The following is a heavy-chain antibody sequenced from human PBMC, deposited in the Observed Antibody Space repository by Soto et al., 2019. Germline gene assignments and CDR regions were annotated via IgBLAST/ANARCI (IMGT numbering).Heavy chain of an antibody. D-gene: IGHD3-22*01. CDR2: IQYSGDT. CDR1: GGSGGSGGYC. Sequence: ETHSLTCIVSGGSGGSGGYCWSWIRQPPGNALEWIGYIQYSGDTNYNSSLKSRVTISVDMSRNRFSLKLTSVTAADTAFYYCARHDYSDRAFDLWGQGTMVTVSS. V-gene: IGHV4-61*08. CDR3: ARHDYSDRAFDL. J-gene: IGHJ3*01.